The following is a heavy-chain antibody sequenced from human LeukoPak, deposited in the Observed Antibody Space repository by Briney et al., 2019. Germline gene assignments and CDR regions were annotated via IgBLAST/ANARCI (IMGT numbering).Heavy chain of an antibody. CDR3: ARAQKKYYYDSSGYHSRDYFDY. CDR1: GGSISSGSYY. V-gene: IGHV4-61*02. CDR2: IYTSGST. J-gene: IGHJ4*02. Sequence: SETLSLTCTVSGGSISSGSYYWSWIRQPAGKGLEWIGRIYTSGSTNYNPSLKSRVTISVDASKNQFSLELSSVTAADTAVYYCARAQKKYYYDSSGYHSRDYFDYWGQGTLVTVSP. D-gene: IGHD3-22*01.